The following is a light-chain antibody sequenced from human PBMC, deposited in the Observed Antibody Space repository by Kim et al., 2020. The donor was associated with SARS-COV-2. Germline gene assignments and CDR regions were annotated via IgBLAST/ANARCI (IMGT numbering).Light chain of an antibody. V-gene: IGLV1-44*01. J-gene: IGLJ3*02. CDR3: ATWDDSLDVWM. Sequence: PGQRVTISCSGSSSNIGRNTVIWYQQFPGTAPQLLIDTDDRRPSGVSDRVSCSKSGTSASLAISALRSEDEADYYCATWDDSLDVWMFGGGTKLTVL. CDR2: TDD. CDR1: SSNIGRNT.